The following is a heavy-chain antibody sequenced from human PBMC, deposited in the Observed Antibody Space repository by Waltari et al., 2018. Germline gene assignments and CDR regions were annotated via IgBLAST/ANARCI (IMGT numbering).Heavy chain of an antibody. J-gene: IGHJ4*02. D-gene: IGHD3-16*01. CDR1: GFTFTMYW. Sequence: EVELVESGGGLVQPGGSLRLSCAASGFTFTMYWMHWVRQAPGKGLVWVSRINSDGSGTSYADSVQGRYTISRDNAKNTVFLQMNSLRVEDTAVYYCVRRLDKRRGFDYWGQGTLVTVSS. CDR2: INSDGSGT. CDR3: VRRLDKRRGFDY. V-gene: IGHV3-74*01.